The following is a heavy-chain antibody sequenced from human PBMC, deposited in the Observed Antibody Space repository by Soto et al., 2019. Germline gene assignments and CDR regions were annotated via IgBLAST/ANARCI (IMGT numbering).Heavy chain of an antibody. CDR3: ARRYGYSFDY. Sequence: QVQLQESGPGLVKPSETLSLTCTVSGGSISSYYWSWIRQPPGKGLEWIGYIYYGGSTNYNPSLNSRGTISVATSKNQFSLKLSSVTAADTAVYYCARRYGYSFDYWGQGTLVTVSS. J-gene: IGHJ4*02. CDR2: IYYGGST. CDR1: GGSISSYY. V-gene: IGHV4-59*08. D-gene: IGHD1-1*01.